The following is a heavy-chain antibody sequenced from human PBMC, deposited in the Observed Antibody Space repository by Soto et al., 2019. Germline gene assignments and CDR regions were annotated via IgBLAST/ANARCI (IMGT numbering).Heavy chain of an antibody. Sequence: PGGSLRLSCAASGFTFSSYGMHWVRQAPGKGLEWVAVISYDGSNKYYADSVKGRFTISRDNSKNTLYLQMNSLRAEDTAVYYCAKAGYFDWLWFDYWGQGTLVTVSS. V-gene: IGHV3-30*18. CDR1: GFTFSSYG. CDR2: ISYDGSNK. CDR3: AKAGYFDWLWFDY. D-gene: IGHD3-9*01. J-gene: IGHJ4*02.